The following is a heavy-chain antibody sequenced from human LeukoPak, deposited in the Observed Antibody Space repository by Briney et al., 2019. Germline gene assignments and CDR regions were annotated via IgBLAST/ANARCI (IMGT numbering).Heavy chain of an antibody. J-gene: IGHJ1*01. CDR1: GYTFTSYY. Sequence: ASVKVSCKASGYTFTSYYMHWVRQAPGQGLEWMGIINPSGGSTSYAQKFQGRVTMTRDTSTSTVYMELSSLRSEDTAVYYCASSTNSKGGYFQHWDQGTLVTVSS. CDR2: INPSGGST. V-gene: IGHV1-46*01. D-gene: IGHD4-11*01. CDR3: ASSTNSKGGYFQH.